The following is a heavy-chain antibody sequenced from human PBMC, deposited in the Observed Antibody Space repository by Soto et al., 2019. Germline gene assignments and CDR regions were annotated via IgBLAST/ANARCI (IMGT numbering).Heavy chain of an antibody. CDR3: ARKKVVPAAIGIDWFDP. D-gene: IGHD2-2*01. V-gene: IGHV1-18*01. J-gene: IGHJ5*02. Sequence: GASVKVSCKASGYTFTSYGISWVRQAPGQGLEWMGWISAYNGNTNYAQKLQGRVTMTTDTSTSTAYMELRSLRSDDTAVYYCARKKVVPAAIGIDWFDPWGQGTLVPVPS. CDR1: GYTFTSYG. CDR2: ISAYNGNT.